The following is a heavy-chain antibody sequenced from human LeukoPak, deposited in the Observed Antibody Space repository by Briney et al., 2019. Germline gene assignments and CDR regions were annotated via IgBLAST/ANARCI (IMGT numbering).Heavy chain of an antibody. Sequence: PSETLSLTCTVTGGSISSYYWSWIRQPPGKGLEWIGYIYYSGSTNYNPSLKSRVTISVDTSKNQFSLKLSSVTAADTAVYYCAREVYYYYYMDVWGKGTTATVSS. CDR1: GGSISSYY. J-gene: IGHJ6*03. V-gene: IGHV4-59*01. CDR3: AREVYYYYYMDV. CDR2: IYYSGST.